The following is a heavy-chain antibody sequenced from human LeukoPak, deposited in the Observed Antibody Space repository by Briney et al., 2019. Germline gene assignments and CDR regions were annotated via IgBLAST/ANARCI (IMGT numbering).Heavy chain of an antibody. D-gene: IGHD1-26*01. Sequence: SETLSLTCAVYGGSFSGYYWSWIRQPPRKGLEWIGEINHSGNTNYNPSLKSRVTISVDTSKNQFSLKLSSVTAADTAVYYCARVRYSGSYRLFDYWGQGTLVTVSS. CDR3: ARVRYSGSYRLFDY. CDR2: INHSGNT. V-gene: IGHV4-34*01. CDR1: GGSFSGYY. J-gene: IGHJ4*02.